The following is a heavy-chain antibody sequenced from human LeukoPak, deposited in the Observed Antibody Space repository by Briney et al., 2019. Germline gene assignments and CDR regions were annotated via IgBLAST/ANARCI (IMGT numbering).Heavy chain of an antibody. CDR1: GFTFGDYG. D-gene: IGHD2-2*01. CDR2: IRSKDYGGTT. CDR3: SKLTGYSTTDYGMDV. J-gene: IGHJ6*02. Sequence: PGGSLRLSCTTSGFTFGDYGMSWFRQAPGKGLEWVGFIRSKDYGGTTEYAASVKGRFTISRDDSKSIAYLQMNSLKTEDTAVYYCSKLTGYSTTDYGMDVWGQGTTVIVS. V-gene: IGHV3-49*03.